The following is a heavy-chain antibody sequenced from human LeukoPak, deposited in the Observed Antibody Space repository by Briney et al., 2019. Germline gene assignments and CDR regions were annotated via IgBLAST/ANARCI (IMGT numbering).Heavy chain of an antibody. Sequence: GSLRLSCAASGFTFSSYGMHWVRQAPGKGLEWVAFIRYDGSNKYYADSVKGRFTISRDNSKNTLYLQMNSLRAEDTAVYYCAKVPRRKVDAFDIWGQGTMVTVSS. V-gene: IGHV3-30*02. CDR1: GFTFSSYG. CDR3: AKVPRRKVDAFDI. J-gene: IGHJ3*02. CDR2: IRYDGSNK.